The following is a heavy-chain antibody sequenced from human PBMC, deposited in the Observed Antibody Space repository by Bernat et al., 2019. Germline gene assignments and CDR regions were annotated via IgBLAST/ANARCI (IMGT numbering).Heavy chain of an antibody. Sequence: QVQLVESGGGVVQPGRSLRLSCAASGFTFSTYAMHWVRQAPGKGLEWVAVISSDGSNKHYADSVKGRFTISRDNSKNTLFLQMNSLRADDTAVYYCAKDGTITTSLDYWGQGTLVTVSS. CDR2: ISSDGSNK. J-gene: IGHJ4*02. CDR3: AKDGTITTSLDY. V-gene: IGHV3-30*18. D-gene: IGHD1-7*01. CDR1: GFTFSTYA.